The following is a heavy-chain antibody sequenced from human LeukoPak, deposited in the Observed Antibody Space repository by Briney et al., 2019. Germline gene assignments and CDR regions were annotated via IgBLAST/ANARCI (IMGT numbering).Heavy chain of an antibody. Sequence: GGSLRLSCAASGFTVSSNYMSWVRQAPGKGLEWVSVIYSGGSTYYADSVKGRFTISRDNSKNTLYLQMNSLRAEDTAVYYCARDHSLRGDFDYWGQGTLVTASS. CDR2: IYSGGST. CDR1: GFTVSSNY. J-gene: IGHJ4*02. D-gene: IGHD5-12*01. CDR3: ARDHSLRGDFDY. V-gene: IGHV3-53*01.